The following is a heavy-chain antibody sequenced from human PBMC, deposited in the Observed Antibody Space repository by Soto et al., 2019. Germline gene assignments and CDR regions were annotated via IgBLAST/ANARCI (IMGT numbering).Heavy chain of an antibody. CDR1: GGSISSYY. V-gene: IGHV4-59*12. D-gene: IGHD3-3*01. J-gene: IGHJ3*02. CDR2: IYYSGST. Sequence: SETLSLTCTVSGGSISSYYWSWIRQPPGKGLEWIGYIYYSGSTNYNPSLKSRVTISVDTSKNQFSLKLSSVTAADTAVYYCARDNTYYDFWSGSTAFDIWGQGTMVTVSS. CDR3: ARDNTYYDFWSGSTAFDI.